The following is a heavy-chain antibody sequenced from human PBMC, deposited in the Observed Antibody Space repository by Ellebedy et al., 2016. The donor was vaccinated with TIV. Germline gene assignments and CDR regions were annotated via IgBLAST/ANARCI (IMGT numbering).Heavy chain of an antibody. D-gene: IGHD3-10*01. V-gene: IGHV3-21*01. Sequence: GESLKISXAASGFTFSSYIMNWVRQAPGKGLEWVSSISSSSSHMYYADSVKGRFTISRDNAKNSLYLQMNSLRAEDTALYYCARERPVDYYGSGSSLTHYYGMDVWGQGTTVTVSS. CDR1: GFTFSSYI. J-gene: IGHJ6*02. CDR2: ISSSSSHM. CDR3: ARERPVDYYGSGSSLTHYYGMDV.